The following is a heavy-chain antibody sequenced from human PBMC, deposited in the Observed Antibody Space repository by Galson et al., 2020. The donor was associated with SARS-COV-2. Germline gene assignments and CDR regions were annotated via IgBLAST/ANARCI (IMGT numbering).Heavy chain of an antibody. Sequence: SETLSLTCAVYGGSFSGYYWSWIRQPPGKGLEWIWEINHSGSPNYNPSLQSRVTISVDTSKNQFSLKLSSVTAADTAVYYCARGPIPISITIFGVVIMAGGMDVWGQGTTVTVSS. CDR1: GGSFSGYY. CDR3: ARGPIPISITIFGVVIMAGGMDV. CDR2: INHSGSP. D-gene: IGHD3-3*01. J-gene: IGHJ6*02. V-gene: IGHV4-34*01.